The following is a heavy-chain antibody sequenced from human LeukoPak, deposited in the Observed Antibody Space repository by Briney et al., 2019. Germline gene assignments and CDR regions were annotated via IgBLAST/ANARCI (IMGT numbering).Heavy chain of an antibody. CDR1: GGSISSYY. V-gene: IGHV4-4*07. J-gene: IGHJ5*02. CDR2: IYTSGST. Sequence: SETLSLTCTVSGGSISSYYWSWIRQPAGKGLEWIGRIYTSGSTNYNSSLKSRVTMSVDTSKNQFSLKLSSVTAADTAVYYCARLKSPAGWFDPWGQGTLVTVSS. CDR3: ARLKSPAGWFDP. D-gene: IGHD3-10*01.